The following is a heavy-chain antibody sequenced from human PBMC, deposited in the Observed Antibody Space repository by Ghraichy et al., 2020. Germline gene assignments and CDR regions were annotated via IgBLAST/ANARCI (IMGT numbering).Heavy chain of an antibody. CDR1: GYTFTSYD. V-gene: IGHV1-8*01. CDR2: MNPNSGNT. Sequence: ASVKVSCKASGYTFTSYDINWVRQATGQGLEWMGWMNPNSGNTGYAQKFQGRVTMTRNTSISTAYMELSSLRSEDTAVYYCARGPPADTAMVTGVAWFDPWGQGTLVTVSS. J-gene: IGHJ5*02. CDR3: ARGPPADTAMVTGVAWFDP. D-gene: IGHD5-18*01.